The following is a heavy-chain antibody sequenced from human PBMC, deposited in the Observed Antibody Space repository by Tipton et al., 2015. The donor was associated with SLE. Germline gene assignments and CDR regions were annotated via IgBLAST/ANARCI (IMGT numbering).Heavy chain of an antibody. CDR3: ARHKTRIAARPADAFDI. J-gene: IGHJ3*02. CDR2: INHSGST. D-gene: IGHD6-6*01. V-gene: IGHV4-34*01. Sequence: LRLSCAVYGGSFSGYYWNWIRQPPGKGLEWIGEINHSGSTNYNPSLKRRLTITVDTTKNHFSLKLISVTAADTAVYYCARHKTRIAARPADAFDIWGQGTMVTVSS. CDR1: GGSFSGYY.